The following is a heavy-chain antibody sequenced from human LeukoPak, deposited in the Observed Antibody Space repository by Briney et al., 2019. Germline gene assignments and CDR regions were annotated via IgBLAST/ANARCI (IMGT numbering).Heavy chain of an antibody. CDR2: IWYDGSNK. V-gene: IGHV3-33*01. Sequence: GRSLRLSCAASGFTFSSYGMHWVRQAPGKGLEWVAVIWYDGSNKYYADSVKGRFTISRDNSNNTLYLQMNSLRAEDTAVYYSARETPPGYYGSGPSYYYYGMDVWGQGTTVTVSS. CDR1: GFTFSSYG. CDR3: ARETPPGYYGSGPSYYYYGMDV. J-gene: IGHJ6*02. D-gene: IGHD3-10*01.